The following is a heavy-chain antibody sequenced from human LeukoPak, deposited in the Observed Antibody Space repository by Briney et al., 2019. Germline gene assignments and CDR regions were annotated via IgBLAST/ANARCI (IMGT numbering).Heavy chain of an antibody. CDR2: IYYSGST. CDR3: ARDGYSGNDGL. Sequence: SETLSLTCTVSGGSISSYYWSWIRQPPGKGLEWIGYIYYSGSTNYNPSLKSRVTISVDTSKNQFSLKLSSVTAAETAVYYCARDGYSGNDGLWGQGTLVTVSS. CDR1: GGSISSYY. J-gene: IGHJ4*02. D-gene: IGHD5-12*01. V-gene: IGHV4-59*01.